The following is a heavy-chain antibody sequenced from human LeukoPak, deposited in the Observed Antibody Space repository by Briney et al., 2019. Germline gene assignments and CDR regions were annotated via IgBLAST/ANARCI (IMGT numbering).Heavy chain of an antibody. D-gene: IGHD2-2*01. CDR2: INYSGIT. V-gene: IGHV4-34*01. CDR3: ARAGGYCSSTSCSHYFDY. J-gene: IGHJ4*02. CDR1: GGSFSGYF. Sequence: PSETLSLTCGVSGGSFSGYFWTWIRQPPGKGLEWIGEINYSGITKYNPSLKSRVTISVDTSKNQFSLKLSSVTAADTAVYYCARAGGYCSSTSCSHYFDYWGQGTLVTVSS.